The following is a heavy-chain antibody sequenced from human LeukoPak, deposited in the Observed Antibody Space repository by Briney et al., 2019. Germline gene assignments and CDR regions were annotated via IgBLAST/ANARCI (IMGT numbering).Heavy chain of an antibody. J-gene: IGHJ4*02. D-gene: IGHD1-1*01. CDR2: ISGSGSYI. Sequence: GGSLRLSCAASGLIFSSYNMNWVRQAPGKGLEWVSSISGSGSYIYYADSVQGRFTISRDNAKNSLYLQMNSLRAEDTAVYYCARVYDNSSPVDYWGQGTLVTVSS. CDR3: ARVYDNSSPVDY. CDR1: GLIFSSYN. V-gene: IGHV3-21*01.